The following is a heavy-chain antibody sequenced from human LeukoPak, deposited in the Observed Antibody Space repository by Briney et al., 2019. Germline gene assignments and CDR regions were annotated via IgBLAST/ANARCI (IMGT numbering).Heavy chain of an antibody. V-gene: IGHV3-74*01. CDR2: ISGDGSTT. CDR1: GFTFSSYW. D-gene: IGHD3-9*01. Sequence: GGSLRLSCAASGFTFSSYWMQWVRQARGVGLVWVLRISGDGSTTSYADPVKGRFTNSRDNAKNTLYLQMNSLRAEDTAVYYCARLDMLAGNYYYFHFWGQGPLVTVSS. CDR3: ARLDMLAGNYYYFHF. J-gene: IGHJ4*02.